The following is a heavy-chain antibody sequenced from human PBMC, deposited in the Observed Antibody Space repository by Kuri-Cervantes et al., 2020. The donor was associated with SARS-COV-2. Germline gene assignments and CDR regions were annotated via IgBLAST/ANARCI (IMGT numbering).Heavy chain of an antibody. CDR2: ISGSGGST. Sequence: GESLKISCAASGFTFSSYAMSWVRQAPGKGLGWVSAISGSGGSTYYADSVKGRFTISRDNSKNTLYLQMNSLRAEDTAVYYCVRDGDHWNFDYWGQGTLVTVSS. J-gene: IGHJ4*02. V-gene: IGHV3-23*01. CDR3: VRDGDHWNFDY. CDR1: GFTFSSYA. D-gene: IGHD1-1*01.